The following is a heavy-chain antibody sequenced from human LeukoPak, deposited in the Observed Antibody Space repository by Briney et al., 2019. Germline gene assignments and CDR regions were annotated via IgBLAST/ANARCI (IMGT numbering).Heavy chain of an antibody. CDR3: ATPASSSTVYYFDY. CDR2: ISGSDGST. Sequence: GGSLRLSCAASGFTFSRYAMIWVRQAPGKGLEWASSISGSDGSTYYADSVKGRFTISRDNSKNTLYLQMNSLRAEDTAVYYCATPASSSTVYYFDYWGQGTLVTVSS. V-gene: IGHV3-23*01. J-gene: IGHJ4*02. D-gene: IGHD6-6*01. CDR1: GFTFSRYA.